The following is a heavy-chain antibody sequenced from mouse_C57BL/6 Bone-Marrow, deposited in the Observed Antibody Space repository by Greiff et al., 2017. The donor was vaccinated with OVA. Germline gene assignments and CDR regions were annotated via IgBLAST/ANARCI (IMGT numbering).Heavy chain of an antibody. V-gene: IGHV1-80*01. Sequence: ESGAELVKPGASVKISCKASGYAFSSYWMNWVKQRPGKGLEWIGQIYPGDGDTNYNGKFKGKATLTADKSSSTAYMQLSSLTSEDSAVYFCARTPHYYGIDYWGQGTTLTVSS. CDR1: GYAFSSYW. CDR3: ARTPHYYGIDY. CDR2: IYPGDGDT. J-gene: IGHJ2*01. D-gene: IGHD1-1*01.